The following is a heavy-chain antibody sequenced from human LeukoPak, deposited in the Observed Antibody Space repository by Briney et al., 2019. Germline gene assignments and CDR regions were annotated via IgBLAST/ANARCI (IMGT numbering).Heavy chain of an antibody. CDR3: AREPIVVVPAAIRYYYMDV. V-gene: IGHV4-4*07. Sequence: SETLSLTCTVSGGSISSYYWSWIRQPAGKGLEWIGRIYTSGSTNYNPSLKSRVTMSVDTSKNQFSLKLSSVTAADTAVYYCAREPIVVVPAAIRYYYMDVWGQGTLVTVSS. CDR2: IYTSGST. D-gene: IGHD2-2*01. CDR1: GGSISSYY. J-gene: IGHJ6*03.